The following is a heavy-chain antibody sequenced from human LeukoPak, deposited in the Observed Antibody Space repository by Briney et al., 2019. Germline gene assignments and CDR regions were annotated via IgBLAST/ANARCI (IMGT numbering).Heavy chain of an antibody. CDR3: ARDEYSYGSRTHPYFFDY. V-gene: IGHV4-61*02. CDR1: GGSISSGSYY. CDR2: IYTSGST. Sequence: PSQTLSLTRTVSGGSISSGSYYWSWIRQPAGKGLEWIGRIYTSGSTNYNPSLKSRVTISVDTSKNQFSLKLSSVTAADTAVYYCARDEYSYGSRTHPYFFDYWGQGTLVTVSS. J-gene: IGHJ4*02. D-gene: IGHD5-18*01.